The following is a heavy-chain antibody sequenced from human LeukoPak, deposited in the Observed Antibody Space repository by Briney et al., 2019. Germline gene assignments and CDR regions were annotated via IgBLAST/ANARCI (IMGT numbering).Heavy chain of an antibody. CDR2: IYHSGST. V-gene: IGHV4-4*02. D-gene: IGHD2-2*01. Sequence: SETLSLTCAVSGGSISSRNWWSWVRQPPGKGLEWIGEIYHSGSTNYNPSLKSRVIISVDTSKNQFSLKLSSVTAADTALYYCARGVNIVVVPAADFDYWGQGTLVTVSS. J-gene: IGHJ4*02. CDR3: ARGVNIVVVPAADFDY. CDR1: GGSISSRNW.